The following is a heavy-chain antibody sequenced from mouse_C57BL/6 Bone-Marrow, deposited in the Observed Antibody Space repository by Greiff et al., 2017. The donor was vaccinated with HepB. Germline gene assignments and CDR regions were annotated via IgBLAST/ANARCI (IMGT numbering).Heavy chain of an antibody. CDR1: GYSFTGYF. J-gene: IGHJ2*01. D-gene: IGHD2-1*01. CDR3: ARETLLFEAMDY. Sequence: EVQLQESGPELVKPGDSVKISCKASGYSFTGYFMNWVMQSHGKSLEWIGRINPYNGDTFYNQKFKGKATLTVDKSSSTAHMELRSLTSEDSAVYYCARETLLFEAMDYWGQGTTLTVSS. CDR2: INPYNGDT. V-gene: IGHV1-20*01.